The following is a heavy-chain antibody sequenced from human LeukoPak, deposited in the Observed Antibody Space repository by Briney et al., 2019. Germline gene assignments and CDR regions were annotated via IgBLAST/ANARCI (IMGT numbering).Heavy chain of an antibody. V-gene: IGHV4-34*01. J-gene: IGHJ5*02. D-gene: IGHD2-8*01. CDR1: GGSFSGCY. CDR3: ARARWYCTNGVCYRSWFDP. Sequence: SETLSLTCAVYGGSFSGCYWSWIRQPPGKGLEWIGEINHSGSTNYNPSLKSRVTISVDTSKKQFSLKLSSVTAADTAVYYCARARWYCTNGVCYRSWFDPWGQGTLVTVSS. CDR2: INHSGST.